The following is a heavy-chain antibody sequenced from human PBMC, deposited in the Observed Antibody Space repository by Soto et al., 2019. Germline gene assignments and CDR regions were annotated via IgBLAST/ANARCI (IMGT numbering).Heavy chain of an antibody. J-gene: IGHJ4*02. V-gene: IGHV2-5*01. CDR1: GFSLTTSGVG. D-gene: IGHD6-13*01. CDR3: AHSAIYTSNWFYFDH. Sequence: QITLKESGPTMVKPTQTLTLTCTFSGFSLTTSGVGVGWIRQPPGKALEWLALIYWNDVKRYSPSLKSRLTITKDTSKNQVVLTVTNMDPVDTATYSCAHSAIYTSNWFYFDHWGQGTLGTVSS. CDR2: IYWNDVK.